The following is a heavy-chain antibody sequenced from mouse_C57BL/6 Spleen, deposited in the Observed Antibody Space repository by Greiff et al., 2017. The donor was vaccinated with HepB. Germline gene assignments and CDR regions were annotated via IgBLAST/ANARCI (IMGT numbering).Heavy chain of an antibody. CDR2: INPGSGGT. CDR3: ARYGGYEYAFDY. Sequence: QVQLQQSGAELVRPGTSVKVSCKASGYAFTNYSIEWVKQRPGQGLEWIGVINPGSGGTNYNEKFKGKATLTADKSSSTAYMQLSSLTSEDSAVYICARYGGYEYAFDYWGQGTTLTVSS. J-gene: IGHJ2*01. V-gene: IGHV1-54*01. CDR1: GYAFTNYS. D-gene: IGHD2-4*01.